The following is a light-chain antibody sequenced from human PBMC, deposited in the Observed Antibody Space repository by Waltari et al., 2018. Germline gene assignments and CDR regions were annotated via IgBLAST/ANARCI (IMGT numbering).Light chain of an antibody. Sequence: QSVLTQPHSVSASPGQKVPISCSGSSPNIGNNSVPWYQQLPGTAPKLLIYENNERPAGMPDRFSGSKAGTSATLGITGLQTGDEADYYCGTWDSSLSAAVFGGGTQLTVL. CDR3: GTWDSSLSAAV. CDR1: SPNIGNNS. CDR2: ENN. V-gene: IGLV1-51*02. J-gene: IGLJ7*01.